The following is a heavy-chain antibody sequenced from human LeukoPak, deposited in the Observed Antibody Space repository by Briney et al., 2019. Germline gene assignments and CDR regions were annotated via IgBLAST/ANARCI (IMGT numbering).Heavy chain of an antibody. V-gene: IGHV1-69*13. J-gene: IGHJ4*02. Sequence: SVTVSCKASGGTFSNYAISWVRQAPGQGLEWMGGIIPILGTANYAQKFQGRVTITADESTSTAYMELSSLRSEDAAVYYCARGGSRMATISVADYWGQGTLVTVSS. CDR2: IIPILGTA. CDR3: ARGGSRMATISVADY. CDR1: GGTFSNYA. D-gene: IGHD5-24*01.